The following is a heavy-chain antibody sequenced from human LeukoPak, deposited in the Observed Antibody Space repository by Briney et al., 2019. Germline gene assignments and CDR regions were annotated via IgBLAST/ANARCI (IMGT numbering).Heavy chain of an antibody. CDR2: ISGSGGST. V-gene: IGHV3-23*01. Sequence: GGSLRLSCAASGFTFSSYAMSWGRQAPGKGLEWVSAISGSGGSTYYADSVKGRFTISRDNSKNTLYLQMNSLRAEDTAVYYCAKAFMIVVVPASSFDYWGQGTLVTVSS. J-gene: IGHJ4*02. CDR1: GFTFSSYA. D-gene: IGHD3-22*01. CDR3: AKAFMIVVVPASSFDY.